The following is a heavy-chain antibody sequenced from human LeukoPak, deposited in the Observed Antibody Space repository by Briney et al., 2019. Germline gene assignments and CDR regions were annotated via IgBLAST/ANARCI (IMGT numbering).Heavy chain of an antibody. CDR1: GGSISSGSNY. CDR2: IYTSGST. Sequence: PSETLSLTCTVSGGSISSGSNYWSWIRQPAGKGLEWIGRIYTSGSTNYNPSLKSRVAISVDTSKNQFSLKLSSVTAADTAVYYCAREPTINEEPNWFDPWGQGTLVTVSS. D-gene: IGHD5-12*01. CDR3: AREPTINEEPNWFDP. V-gene: IGHV4-61*02. J-gene: IGHJ5*02.